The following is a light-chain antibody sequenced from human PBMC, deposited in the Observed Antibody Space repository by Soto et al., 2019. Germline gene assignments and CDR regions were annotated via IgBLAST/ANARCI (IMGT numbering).Light chain of an antibody. Sequence: DIVMTQSPDSLAVSLGERATVNCKSSQSVLYSSNNQNYLAWYQQKRGQPPKLLLYWASTRESGVPDRFSGSGSGTDFTLTISSLQAEDVAVYYCQQYYSTPFTFGPGTKVDIK. V-gene: IGKV4-1*01. CDR1: QSVLYSSNNQNY. CDR2: WAS. CDR3: QQYYSTPFT. J-gene: IGKJ3*01.